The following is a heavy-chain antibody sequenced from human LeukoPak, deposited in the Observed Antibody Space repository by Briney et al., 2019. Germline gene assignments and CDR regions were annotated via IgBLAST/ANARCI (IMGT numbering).Heavy chain of an antibody. V-gene: IGHV1-2*02. CDR2: INPNSGGT. Sequence: ASVKVSCKASGYTFTGYYMHWVRQAPGQGLEWMGWINPNSGGTNYAQKFQGRVTMTRDTSISTAYMELSRLRSDDTAVYYCAGSPFWSGYLFFDYWGQGTLVTVSS. J-gene: IGHJ4*02. CDR3: AGSPFWSGYLFFDY. CDR1: GYTFTGYY. D-gene: IGHD3-3*01.